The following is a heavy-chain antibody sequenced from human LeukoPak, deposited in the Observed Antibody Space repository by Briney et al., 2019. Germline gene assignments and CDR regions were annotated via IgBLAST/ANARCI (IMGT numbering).Heavy chain of an antibody. D-gene: IGHD1-7*01. CDR2: ISSSGDST. CDR3: AKRDGNYSPFEY. CDR1: GFTFSSYA. Sequence: GGSLRLSCAASGFTFSSYAMSWVRQAPGMGLEWVSTISSSGDSTYYADSVKGRFTISRDNSKNTLYLQMHSLRAEDTALYYCAKRDGNYSPFEYWGQGTLVTVSS. V-gene: IGHV3-23*01. J-gene: IGHJ4*02.